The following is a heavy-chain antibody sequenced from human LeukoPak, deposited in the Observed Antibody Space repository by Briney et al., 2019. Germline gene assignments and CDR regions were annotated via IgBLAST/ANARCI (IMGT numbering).Heavy chain of an antibody. V-gene: IGHV1-2*02. CDR2: IKCDSGGT. CDR3: VGSMWAAVATIFT. CDR1: GYTFIAYY. D-gene: IGHD3-10*02. J-gene: IGHJ5*02. Sequence: ASVNVSCKASGYTFIAYYRHWVRQAPGQGLEWMGWIKCDSGGTEYSRSYRGRVTMTRDTSISTAYMELTRLTSDDTAVYYCVGSMWAAVATIFTCGQRTQVTVSS.